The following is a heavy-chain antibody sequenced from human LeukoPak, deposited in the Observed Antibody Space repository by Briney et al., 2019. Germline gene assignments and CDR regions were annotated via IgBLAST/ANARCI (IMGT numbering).Heavy chain of an antibody. D-gene: IGHD4-23*01. CDR2: ISWNSGNI. CDR1: GFTFSSYA. V-gene: IGHV3-9*01. J-gene: IGHJ3*02. Sequence: SLRLSCAASGFTFSSYAMHWVRQAPGKGLEWVSGISWNSGNIGYADSVEGRFTISRDNAKNSLYLQMNSLRAEDTALYYCAKEYGGNSNDAFDIWGQGTMVTVSS. CDR3: AKEYGGNSNDAFDI.